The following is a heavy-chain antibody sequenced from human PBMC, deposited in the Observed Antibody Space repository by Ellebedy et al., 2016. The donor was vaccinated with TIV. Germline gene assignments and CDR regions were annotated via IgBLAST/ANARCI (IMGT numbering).Heavy chain of an antibody. Sequence: PGGSLRLSCAASGFTFSRYAMSWVRQAPGKGLEWVSATSGSGGSTYYADSVKGRFTISRDTSKNTLYLKMNSLRAEDTAVYYVARAPSYLGDIIVVPAANLKAYYYGMDVWGQGTTVTVSS. CDR1: GFTFSRYA. J-gene: IGHJ6*02. CDR3: ARAPSYLGDIIVVPAANLKAYYYGMDV. D-gene: IGHD2-2*01. V-gene: IGHV3-23*01. CDR2: TSGSGGST.